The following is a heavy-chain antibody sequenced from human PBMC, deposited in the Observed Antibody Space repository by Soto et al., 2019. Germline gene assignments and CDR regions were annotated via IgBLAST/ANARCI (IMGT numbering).Heavy chain of an antibody. V-gene: IGHV1-8*01. J-gene: IGHJ6*02. Sequence: QVQLVQSGAEVKKPGASVKVSCKASGYTFTSYDINWVRQATGQGLEWMGWMNPNSGNTGYAQKFQGRVTMTRNTXIXTXXMELSSLRSEDTAVYYCARGFCLVRMYYYYYGMDVWGQGTTVTVSS. D-gene: IGHD3-9*01. CDR2: MNPNSGNT. CDR1: GYTFTSYD. CDR3: ARGFCLVRMYYYYYGMDV.